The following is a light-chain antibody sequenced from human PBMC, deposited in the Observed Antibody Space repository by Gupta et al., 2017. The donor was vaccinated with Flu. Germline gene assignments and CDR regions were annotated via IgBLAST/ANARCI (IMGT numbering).Light chain of an antibody. CDR3: QQYFTSPWT. Sequence: DIVMTQSPDSLAVSLGERATINCKSSRSVLYTSNNKNYVAWLQQRPGQPPKVIIYWASTRESGVPDRFSGSGSGTDFTLTISGLQAEDVAVYYCQQYFTSPWTFGHGTKVEIK. J-gene: IGKJ1*01. V-gene: IGKV4-1*01. CDR2: WAS. CDR1: RSVLYTSNNKNY.